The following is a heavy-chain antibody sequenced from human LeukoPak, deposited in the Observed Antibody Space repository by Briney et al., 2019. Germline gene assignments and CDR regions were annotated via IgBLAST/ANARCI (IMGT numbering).Heavy chain of an antibody. CDR3: ARERSDSSGTLGYFDY. Sequence: KPSETLSLTCTVSGGSISSSSYYWGWIRQPPGKGLEWIGSIYYSGSTYYNPSLKSRVTISVDTSKNQFSLKLSSVTAADTAVYYCARERSDSSGTLGYFDYWGQGTLVTVSS. V-gene: IGHV4-39*07. CDR2: IYYSGST. D-gene: IGHD3-22*01. CDR1: GGSISSSSYY. J-gene: IGHJ4*02.